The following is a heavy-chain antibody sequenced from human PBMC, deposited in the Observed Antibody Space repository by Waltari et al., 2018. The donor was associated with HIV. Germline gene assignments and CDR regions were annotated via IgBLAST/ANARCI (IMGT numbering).Heavy chain of an antibody. CDR2: MSSSGTYI. CDR3: ARSSFDTVVVVPAMDY. V-gene: IGHV3-21*01. Sequence: EVHLVESGGGLVKPGGSLRLSFAASGFTLSDFSMNWVRQAPGKGLEWVSSMSSSGTYIYYADSLKGRFTISRDSAKNSLFLQMNSLRAEDTAVYYCARSSFDTVVVVPAMDYWGQGTLVTVSS. D-gene: IGHD2-15*01. CDR1: GFTLSDFS. J-gene: IGHJ4*02.